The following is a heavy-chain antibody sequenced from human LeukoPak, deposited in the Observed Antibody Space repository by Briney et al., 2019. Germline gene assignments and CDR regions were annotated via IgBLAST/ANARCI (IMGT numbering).Heavy chain of an antibody. J-gene: IGHJ6*02. V-gene: IGHV1-8*01. D-gene: IGHD3-3*01. CDR2: MNPNSGNT. CDR1: GYTFTSYD. CDR3: ARLYYDFWSGYYNYYYYGMDV. Sequence: ASVKVSCKASGYTFTSYDISWVRQATGQGLEWMGWMNPNSGNTGYAQKFQGRVTMTRNTSISTAYMELSSLRSEDTAVYYCARLYYDFWSGYYNYYYYGMDVWGQGTTVTVSS.